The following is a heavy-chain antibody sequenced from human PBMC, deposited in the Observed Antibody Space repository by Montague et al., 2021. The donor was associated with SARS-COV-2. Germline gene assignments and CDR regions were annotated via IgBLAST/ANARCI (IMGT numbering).Heavy chain of an antibody. CDR2: ISWNSGSI. J-gene: IGHJ4*02. CDR1: GFPFDDSA. Sequence: SRRLSCAASGFPFDDSAMHWVRQAPGKGLEWVSGISWNSGSIGYADSVKGRFTISRDNAKNSLYLQMNSLRAEDTALYYCAKAHYYDSSGYDNWGQGTLVTVSS. D-gene: IGHD3-22*01. V-gene: IGHV3-9*01. CDR3: AKAHYYDSSGYDN.